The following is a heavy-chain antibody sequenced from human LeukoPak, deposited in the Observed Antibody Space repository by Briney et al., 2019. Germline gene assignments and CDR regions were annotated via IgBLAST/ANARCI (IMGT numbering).Heavy chain of an antibody. Sequence: SETLSLTCTVSGGSISSYCWSWIRQPPGKGLEWIGYIYYSGSTNYNPSLKSRVTISVDTSKNQFSLKLSSVTAADTAVYYCARHYGSGSYPFDYWGQGTLVTVSS. CDR3: ARHYGSGSYPFDY. J-gene: IGHJ4*02. V-gene: IGHV4-59*01. CDR1: GGSISSYC. D-gene: IGHD3-10*01. CDR2: IYYSGST.